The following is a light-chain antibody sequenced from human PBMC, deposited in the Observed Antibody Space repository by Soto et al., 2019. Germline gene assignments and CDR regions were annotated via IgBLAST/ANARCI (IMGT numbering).Light chain of an antibody. V-gene: IGLV2-23*03. CDR2: EGS. J-gene: IGLJ1*01. CDR3: CSYAGSSTFDV. Sequence: QSALTQPASVSGSPGQSITISCTGTSSDVGSYNLVSWYQQHPGKAPNLMIYEGSKRPSGVSNRFSGSKSGNTASLTISGLQAVDEGDYYCCSYAGSSTFDVFGTGTNVTVL. CDR1: SSDVGSYNL.